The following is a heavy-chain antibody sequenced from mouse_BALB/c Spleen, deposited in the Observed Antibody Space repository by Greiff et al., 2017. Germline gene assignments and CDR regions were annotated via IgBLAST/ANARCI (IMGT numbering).Heavy chain of an antibody. Sequence: EVQGVESGGGLVQPGGSMKLSCVASGFTFSNYWMNWVRQSPEKGLEWVAEIRLKSNNYATHYAESVKGRFTISRDDSKSSVYLQMNNLRAEDTGIYYCTSSAMDYWGQGTSVTVSS. V-gene: IGHV6-6*02. CDR2: IRLKSNNYAT. CDR1: GFTFSNYW. CDR3: TSSAMDY. J-gene: IGHJ4*01.